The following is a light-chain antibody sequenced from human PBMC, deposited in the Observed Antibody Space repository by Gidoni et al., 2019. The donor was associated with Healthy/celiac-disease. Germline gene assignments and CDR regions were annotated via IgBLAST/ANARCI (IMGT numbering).Light chain of an antibody. J-gene: IGKJ3*01. CDR2: AAS. Sequence: DLQMTQSPSSLSASVGDRVTITCRASHSISSYFNWYQQKPGKAPKLLIYAASSLQSGVPSRVSGSGSGTDFTLTISSLQPEDFATYYCQQSYSTRLFTFGPGTKVDIK. CDR3: QQSYSTRLFT. CDR1: HSISSY. V-gene: IGKV1-39*01.